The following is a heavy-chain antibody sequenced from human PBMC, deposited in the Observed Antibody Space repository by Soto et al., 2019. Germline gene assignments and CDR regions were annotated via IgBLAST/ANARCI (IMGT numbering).Heavy chain of an antibody. CDR1: GYTFASYG. J-gene: IGHJ4*02. D-gene: IGHD2-2*01. Sequence: GASVKVSCKASGYTFASYGISWVRQAPGQGLEWMGWISAYNGNTNYAQKLQGRVTMTTDTSTSTAYMELRSLRSDDTAVYYCARDIVVVPAAEQQWLALHTFDYWGQGTLVTVSS. CDR2: ISAYNGNT. V-gene: IGHV1-18*01. CDR3: ARDIVVVPAAEQQWLALHTFDY.